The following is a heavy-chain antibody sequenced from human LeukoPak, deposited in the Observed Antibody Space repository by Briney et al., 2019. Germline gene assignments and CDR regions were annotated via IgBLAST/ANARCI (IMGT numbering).Heavy chain of an antibody. Sequence: ETLSLTCTVSGYSISSGYYWGWIRQPPGKGLEWVANIKEDGSDKYYVDSVKGRFTISRDNAKNSLNLQMNSLRAEDTAVYYCARGAYPGVWDHWGQGTLVTVSS. J-gene: IGHJ4*02. CDR1: GYSISSGYY. CDR2: IKEDGSDK. CDR3: ARGAYPGVWDH. V-gene: IGHV3-7*01. D-gene: IGHD3-16*01.